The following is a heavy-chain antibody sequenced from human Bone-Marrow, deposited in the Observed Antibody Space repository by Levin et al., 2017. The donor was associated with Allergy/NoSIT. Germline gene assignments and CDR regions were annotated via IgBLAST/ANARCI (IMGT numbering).Heavy chain of an antibody. CDR1: GFAFNDFW. Sequence: HPGGSLRLSCTASGFAFNDFWMHWVRQVPGKGLVWVARLSEDGTTTDYADSVKGRFTISRDNSKNTLYLQMKSLRAEDTALYFCTRSGGRFFDDFDYWGQGTLVTVYS. D-gene: IGHD3-9*01. CDR3: TRSGGRFFDDFDY. J-gene: IGHJ4*02. V-gene: IGHV3-74*01. CDR2: LSEDGTTT.